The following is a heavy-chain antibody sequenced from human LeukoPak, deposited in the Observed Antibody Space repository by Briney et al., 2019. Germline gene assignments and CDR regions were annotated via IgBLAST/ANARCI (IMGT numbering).Heavy chain of an antibody. D-gene: IGHD6-13*01. CDR1: GGSFSGYY. V-gene: IGHV4-34*01. Sequence: PLETLSLTCAVYGGSFSGYYWSWIRQPPGKGLEWIGEINHSGSTNYNPSLKSRVTISVDTSKNQFSLKLSSVTAADTAVYYCARVNSSSWYFYYYMDVWGKGTTVTISS. CDR3: ARVNSSSWYFYYYMDV. CDR2: INHSGST. J-gene: IGHJ6*03.